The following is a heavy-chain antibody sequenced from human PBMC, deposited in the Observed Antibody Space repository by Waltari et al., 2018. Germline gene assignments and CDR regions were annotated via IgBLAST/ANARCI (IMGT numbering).Heavy chain of an antibody. V-gene: IGHV3-53*01. Sequence: EVQLVESGGGLIQPGGSLRLSCVGSGFTVNSHYMSWVRQVPGKGLEWVSNIPLGTNANYAESVRGRFTISRDNSKDTLYLQMNSLRVEDTAVYFWARHVSGPTRAAFDVWGQGTMVTVSP. CDR2: IPLGTNA. D-gene: IGHD6-19*01. CDR3: ARHVSGPTRAAFDV. CDR1: GFTVNSHY. J-gene: IGHJ3*01.